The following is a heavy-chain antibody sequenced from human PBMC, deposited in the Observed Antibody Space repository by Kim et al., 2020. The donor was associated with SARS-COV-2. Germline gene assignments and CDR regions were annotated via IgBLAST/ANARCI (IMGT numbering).Heavy chain of an antibody. CDR3: ARDHEAVADTWYYYGMDV. D-gene: IGHD6-19*01. J-gene: IGHJ6*02. Sequence: ASVNVSCKASGYTFTTYSIHWVRQAPGQRLEWMGWINGGNGNTKYSQNFQGRVTITRDTSASTAYMELSSLRSEDTAVYYCARDHEAVADTWYYYGMDVWGQGTTVTVSS. CDR2: INGGNGNT. CDR1: GYTFTTYS. V-gene: IGHV1-3*01.